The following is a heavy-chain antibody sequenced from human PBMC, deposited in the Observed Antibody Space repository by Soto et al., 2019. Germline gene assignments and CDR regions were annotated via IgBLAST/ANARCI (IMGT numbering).Heavy chain of an antibody. V-gene: IGHV1-3*05. Sequence: QVQLVQSGTEEKKPGASVKVSCKASGYTFTNFAMHWVRQAPGQRLEWMGWIDAGNGNTKYPQKFQGRVTITRDTPASTAELELSGLRSGDRAVYYCAGEVGRSWDTGWCLPWGQGPLVAVSS. CDR3: AGEVGRSWDTGWCLP. D-gene: IGHD6-13*01. CDR1: GYTFTNFA. CDR2: IDAGNGNT. J-gene: IGHJ5*02.